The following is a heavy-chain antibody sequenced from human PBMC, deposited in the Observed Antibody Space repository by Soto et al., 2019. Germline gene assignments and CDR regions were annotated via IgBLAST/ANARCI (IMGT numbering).Heavy chain of an antibody. J-gene: IGHJ5*01. Sequence: EVQLVESGGGLVRPGGSLSLSCAASGFGFTFSNYYMNWIRQAPGQGLEWVSSISSSGHMTFYAPSVNGRFTISRDNGKNSLYLQMDSLRAEDTVVYFCAGTYGWDDSWGPGTLVTVSS. CDR2: ISSSGHMT. V-gene: IGHV3-21*01. CDR3: AGTYGWDDS. CDR1: GFGFTFSNYY. D-gene: IGHD3-16*01.